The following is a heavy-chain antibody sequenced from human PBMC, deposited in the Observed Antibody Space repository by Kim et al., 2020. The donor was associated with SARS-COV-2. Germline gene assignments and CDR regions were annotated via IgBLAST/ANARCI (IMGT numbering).Heavy chain of an antibody. V-gene: IGHV3-7*01. J-gene: IGHJ2*01. CDR3: ARADYYDSSGYYLYWYFDL. Sequence: GGSLRLSCAASGFTFSSYWMSWVRQAPGKGLEWVANIKQDGSEKYYVDSVKGRFTISRDNAKNSLYLQMNSLRAEDTAVYYCARADYYDSSGYYLYWYFDLWGRGTLVTVSS. CDR1: GFTFSSYW. D-gene: IGHD3-22*01. CDR2: IKQDGSEK.